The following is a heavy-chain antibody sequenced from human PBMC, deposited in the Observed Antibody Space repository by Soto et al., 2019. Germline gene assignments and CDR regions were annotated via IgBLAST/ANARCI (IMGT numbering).Heavy chain of an antibody. CDR1: GFIFSNYA. J-gene: IGHJ4*02. D-gene: IGHD6-19*01. CDR2: ISYDGSNK. CDR3: ATEGAGSSWSSTDY. Sequence: QVQLVESGGGVVQPGRSLRLSCAASGFIFSNYALHWVRQAPGKGLDWVAVISYDGSNKYYADSVKGRFTISRDNSKNTLYLQMNSLRAEDTAVYYCATEGAGSSWSSTDYWGQGTLVTVSA. V-gene: IGHV3-30-3*01.